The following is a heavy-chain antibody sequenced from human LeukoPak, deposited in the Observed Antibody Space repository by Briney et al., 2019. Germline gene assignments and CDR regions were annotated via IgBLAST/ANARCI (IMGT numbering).Heavy chain of an antibody. V-gene: IGHV4-39*02. CDR3: AREYSRSVVAGSRPDL. CDR1: GGSISSSSYH. Sequence: PSETLSLTCTVSGGSISSSSYHWVWIRQSPGKGLEWIGSMYYRGTTYENSSLKSRLTLSIDTSNNQLSLKLTSVTAADTAVYFCAREYSRSVVAGSRPDLWGQGLLVTVSS. J-gene: IGHJ4*02. D-gene: IGHD2-21*01. CDR2: MYYRGTT.